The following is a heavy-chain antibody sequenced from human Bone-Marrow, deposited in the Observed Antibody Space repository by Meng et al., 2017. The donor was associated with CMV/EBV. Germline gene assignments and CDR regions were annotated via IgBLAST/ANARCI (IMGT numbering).Heavy chain of an antibody. Sequence: GSLRLSCAVYGGSFSGYYWSWIRQPPGKGLEWIGEINHSGSTNYNPSLKSRVTISVDTSKNQFSLKLSSVTAADTAVYYCARGRGWSLRPFDLWGRGTRVTVYS. CDR3: ARGRGWSLRPFDL. D-gene: IGHD6-19*01. CDR2: INHSGST. J-gene: IGHJ2*01. V-gene: IGHV4-34*01. CDR1: GGSFSGYY.